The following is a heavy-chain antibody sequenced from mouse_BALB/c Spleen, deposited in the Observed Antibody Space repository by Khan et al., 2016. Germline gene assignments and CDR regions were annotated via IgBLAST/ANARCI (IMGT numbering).Heavy chain of an antibody. V-gene: IGHV5-9-3*01. CDR2: ISSGGSYT. D-gene: IGHD2-3*01. Sequence: EVQLVESGGGLVKPGGSLKLSCAASGFTFSSYAMSWVRQTPEKRLEWVATISSGGSYTYYPDSVRGRFTISRDNAKNTLYLQMSCLRSEDTAMYYCARHDDFDYWGQGTTLTVSS. CDR1: GFTFSSYA. J-gene: IGHJ2*01. CDR3: ARHDDFDY.